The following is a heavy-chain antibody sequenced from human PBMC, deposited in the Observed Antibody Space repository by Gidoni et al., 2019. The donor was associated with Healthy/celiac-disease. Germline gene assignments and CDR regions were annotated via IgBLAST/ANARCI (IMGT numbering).Heavy chain of an antibody. Sequence: QLPLQESGPGLVKPSETLSLTCTVSGGSLSSSSYYWGWIRPPPGKGLGWIGSIYYSGRTYYNPSRKSRVTISVDTAKNQFSLKLSSVTAADTAVYYCARGKPRIAARPDYYYYGMDVWGQGTTVTVSS. V-gene: IGHV4-39*07. CDR2: IYYSGRT. CDR3: ARGKPRIAARPDYYYYGMDV. D-gene: IGHD6-6*01. J-gene: IGHJ6*02. CDR1: GGSLSSSSYY.